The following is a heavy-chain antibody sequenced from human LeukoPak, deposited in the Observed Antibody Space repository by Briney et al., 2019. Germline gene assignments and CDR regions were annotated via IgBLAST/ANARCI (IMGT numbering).Heavy chain of an antibody. J-gene: IGHJ3*02. CDR3: ARDRPQSIAVAGYGAFDI. D-gene: IGHD6-19*01. Sequence: SETLSLTCTVSGGSISSGGYYWSWIRQHPGKGLEWIGYIYYSGSTYYNPSLKSRVTISVDTSKNQFSLKLSSVTAADTAVYYCARDRPQSIAVAGYGAFDIWGQGTMVTVSS. CDR2: IYYSGST. CDR1: GGSISSGGYY. V-gene: IGHV4-31*03.